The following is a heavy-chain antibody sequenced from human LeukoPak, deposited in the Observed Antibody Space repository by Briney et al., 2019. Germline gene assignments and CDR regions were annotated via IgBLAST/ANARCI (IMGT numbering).Heavy chain of an antibody. CDR1: GGSISSSSYY. Sequence: SETLSLTCTVSGGSISSSSYYWGWIRQPPGKGLEWIGSIYYSGSTYYNPSLKSRVTISVDTSKNQFSLKLSSVTAADTAVYYCARGNGVNYYYYYYMDVWGKGTTVTVSS. V-gene: IGHV4-39*07. CDR3: ARGNGVNYYYYYYMDV. J-gene: IGHJ6*03. CDR2: IYYSGST. D-gene: IGHD2-8*01.